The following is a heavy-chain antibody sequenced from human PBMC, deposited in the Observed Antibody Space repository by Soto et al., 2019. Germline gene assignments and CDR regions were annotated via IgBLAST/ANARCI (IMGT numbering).Heavy chain of an antibody. Sequence: SETLSLTCTVSGGSISSYYWSWIRQPPGKGLEWIGYIYYSGSTYYNPSLKSRITISVDTSKTQFSLKMSSVTAADTAVYYCTRGGDAYKNGHWGQGTLVTVSS. D-gene: IGHD2-21*01. V-gene: IGHV4-59*12. J-gene: IGHJ4*02. CDR2: IYYSGST. CDR3: TRGGDAYKNGH. CDR1: GGSISSYY.